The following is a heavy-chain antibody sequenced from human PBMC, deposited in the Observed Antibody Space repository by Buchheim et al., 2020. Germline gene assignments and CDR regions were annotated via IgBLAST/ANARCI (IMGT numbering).Heavy chain of an antibody. Sequence: QVQLQEPGPGLVKPSQTLSLTCTVSGGSISSGGYYWNWIRQHPGKGLEWIGYIYYSGSTYYNPSLKSRVTISVETSKNQFSLKLSSVTAADTAVYYCARAVYDFWSGYLGWFDPWGQGTL. V-gene: IGHV4-31*03. D-gene: IGHD3-3*01. CDR3: ARAVYDFWSGYLGWFDP. J-gene: IGHJ5*02. CDR2: IYYSGST. CDR1: GGSISSGGYY.